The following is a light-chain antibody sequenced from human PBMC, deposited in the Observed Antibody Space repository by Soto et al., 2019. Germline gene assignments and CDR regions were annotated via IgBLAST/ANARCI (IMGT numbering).Light chain of an antibody. J-gene: IGKJ5*01. Sequence: DIRMRQSPSSVSASVGDRGTITCRASQGIRSWLAWYQQKPGKAPKLLIYDTSSLQSGVPSRFSGSGSGTDFTLTISSLQPEDFATYYCQQANSFPITFGQGTRLEIK. V-gene: IGKV1D-12*01. CDR3: QQANSFPIT. CDR1: QGIRSW. CDR2: DTS.